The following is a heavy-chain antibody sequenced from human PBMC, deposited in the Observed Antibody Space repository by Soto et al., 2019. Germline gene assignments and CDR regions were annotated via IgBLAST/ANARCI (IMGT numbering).Heavy chain of an antibody. Sequence: QVHLQQWGAGLLKPSETLSLTCAVYGGSVNGYYWNWIRQPPGKGLEWIGEINHTGGTHYNPSLKSRVTMSVDTSKNQFSLRLSSVAAADTAIYYCATRITVFGLLIPPFDPGGQGTQVTVSS. D-gene: IGHD3-3*01. CDR2: INHTGGT. V-gene: IGHV4-34*02. CDR1: GGSVNGYY. CDR3: ATRITVFGLLIPPFDP. J-gene: IGHJ5*02.